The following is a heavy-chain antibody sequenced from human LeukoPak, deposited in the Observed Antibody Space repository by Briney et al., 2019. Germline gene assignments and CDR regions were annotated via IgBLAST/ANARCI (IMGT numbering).Heavy chain of an antibody. CDR3: ARDQTGYDFWSGYYKYYFDY. Sequence: ASVKVSCKASGYTFTGYYMHWVRQAPGQGLEWMGWINPNSGGTNYAQKFQGRVTMTRDTSVSTAYMELSRLRSDDTAVYYCARDQTGYDFWSGYYKYYFDYWGQGTLVTVPS. D-gene: IGHD3-3*01. CDR1: GYTFTGYY. J-gene: IGHJ4*02. CDR2: INPNSGGT. V-gene: IGHV1-2*02.